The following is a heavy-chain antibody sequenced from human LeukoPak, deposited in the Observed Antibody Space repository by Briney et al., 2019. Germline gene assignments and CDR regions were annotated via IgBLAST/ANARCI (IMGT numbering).Heavy chain of an antibody. V-gene: IGHV3-53*01. CDR2: IYSGGST. J-gene: IGHJ4*02. D-gene: IGHD4-17*01. CDR1: GFTFSSYA. CDR3: ARDKDGDLDY. Sequence: GASLRLSCAASGFTFSSYAMSWVRQAPGKGLEWVSVIYSGGSTYYADSVKGRFTISRDNSKNTLYLQMNSLRAEDTAVYYCARDKDGDLDYWGQGTLVTVSS.